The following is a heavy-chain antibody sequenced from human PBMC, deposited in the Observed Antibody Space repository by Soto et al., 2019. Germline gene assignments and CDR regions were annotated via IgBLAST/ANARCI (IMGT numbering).Heavy chain of an antibody. CDR1: GGSISSFH. V-gene: IGHV4-4*07. D-gene: IGHD3-10*01. J-gene: IGHJ6*02. Sequence: QVQLQESGPGLVKPLETLSLTCTVSGGSISSFHWSWIRQPAGKGLEWVGHVLTSGTTNFNPSLKSRVTMSVDTSKNHFSLKLSSVTAADTASYYCARLSVRSYYYGLDVWGQGTTVTVSS. CDR3: ARLSVRSYYYGLDV. CDR2: VLTSGTT.